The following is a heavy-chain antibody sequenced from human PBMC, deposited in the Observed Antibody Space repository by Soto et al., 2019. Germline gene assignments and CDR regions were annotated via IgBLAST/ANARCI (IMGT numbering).Heavy chain of an antibody. V-gene: IGHV4-59*01. Sequence: SETLSLTCAVSGDSFTSYYWSYIRQPPGKGLEWIGYIYSSGSANYNPSLKSRVTLSIDTSKNQISLTLNSVTAADTAVHFCARVGKTRSNDAFDIWGQGTMVTVSS. D-gene: IGHD1-26*01. CDR1: GDSFTSYY. J-gene: IGHJ3*02. CDR3: ARVGKTRSNDAFDI. CDR2: IYSSGSA.